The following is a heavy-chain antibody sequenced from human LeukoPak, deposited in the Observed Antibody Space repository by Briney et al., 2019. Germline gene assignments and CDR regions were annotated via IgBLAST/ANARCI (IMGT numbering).Heavy chain of an antibody. D-gene: IGHD6-19*01. CDR3: AKNRSGWYYFDY. CDR1: GFTFSNYY. Sequence: GGSLRLSCAASGFTFSNYYMNWVRQTPGKGLEWVSYISRNSETIYYADSVKGRFTISRDNSKNSLYLQMNSLTVEDTAVYYCAKNRSGWYYFDYWGQGTLVTVSS. V-gene: IGHV3-48*04. J-gene: IGHJ4*02. CDR2: ISRNSETI.